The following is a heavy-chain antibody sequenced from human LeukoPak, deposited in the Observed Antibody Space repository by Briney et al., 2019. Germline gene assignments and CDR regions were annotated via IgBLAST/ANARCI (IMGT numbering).Heavy chain of an antibody. CDR1: GYSFASYW. V-gene: IGHV5-51*01. CDR2: IYPGDSDT. J-gene: IGHJ4*02. CDR3: ARGDAGYYFDF. Sequence: GESLKISCKGSGYSFASYWIGWVRQMPGKGLEWMGVIYPGDSDTRYSPSFQGQVTISADKSISTAYLQRSGLKASDTAMYYCARGDAGYYFDFWGQGTLVTVSS. D-gene: IGHD1-26*01.